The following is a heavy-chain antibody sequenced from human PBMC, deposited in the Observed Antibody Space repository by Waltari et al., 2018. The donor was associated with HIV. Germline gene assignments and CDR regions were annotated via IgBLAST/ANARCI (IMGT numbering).Heavy chain of an antibody. CDR2: IWYDGSKK. D-gene: IGHD6-13*01. J-gene: IGHJ4*02. CDR3: ARKYSSSWGAPFDY. V-gene: IGHV3-33*01. CDR1: GFTLSSYG. Sequence: QVQLVESGGGVVQPGRSLRLSCATSGFTLSSYGLYWVRQAPGKGLEWVTVIWYDGSKKYYADSVKGRFTISRDNSKNTLYLQMNSLRIEDTAVYYCARKYSSSWGAPFDYWGQGTLVTVSS.